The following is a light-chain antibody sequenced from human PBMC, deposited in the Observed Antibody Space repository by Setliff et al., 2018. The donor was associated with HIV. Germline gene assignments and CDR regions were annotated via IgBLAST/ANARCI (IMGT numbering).Light chain of an antibody. CDR1: NIGSKS. CDR2: YDS. J-gene: IGLJ1*01. Sequence: SYELTQPPSVSVAPGKTARITCGGNNIGSKSVHWYQQKPGQAPVLVISYDSDRPSGIPERFSGSNSGNTATLTISRVEARDEADYYCQVWDSSSDHPYVFGTGTKVTVL. V-gene: IGLV3-21*04. CDR3: QVWDSSSDHPYV.